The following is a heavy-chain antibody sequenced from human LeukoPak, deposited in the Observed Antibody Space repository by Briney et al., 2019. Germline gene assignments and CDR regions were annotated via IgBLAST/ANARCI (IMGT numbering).Heavy chain of an antibody. CDR2: IYYSGST. CDR3: ARGVSYYDSSGYYNEYFQH. D-gene: IGHD3-22*01. Sequence: SETLSLTCTVSGGSVSSGSHYWSWIRQPPGKGLEWIGYIYYSGSTNYNPSLKSRVTISVDTSKNQFSLKLSSVTAADTAVYYCARGVSYYDSSGYYNEYFQHWGQGTLVTVSS. CDR1: GGSVSSGSHY. V-gene: IGHV4-61*01. J-gene: IGHJ1*01.